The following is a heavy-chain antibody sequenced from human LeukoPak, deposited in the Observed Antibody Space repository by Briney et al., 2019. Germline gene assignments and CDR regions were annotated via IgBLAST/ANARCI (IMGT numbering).Heavy chain of an antibody. D-gene: IGHD5-18*01. CDR1: GFNIRNNW. J-gene: IGHJ4*02. CDR2: INQDEGQK. Sequence: PGGSLRLSCEASGFNIRNNWMSWVRLAPGKGLEYVANINQDEGQKYYVDSVKGRFTISKDTAKNSLNLQMNSLRAEDTGVYYCARNSYGYLGSPDYFDYWGQGTLVTVSS. V-gene: IGHV3-7*01. CDR3: ARNSYGYLGSPDYFDY.